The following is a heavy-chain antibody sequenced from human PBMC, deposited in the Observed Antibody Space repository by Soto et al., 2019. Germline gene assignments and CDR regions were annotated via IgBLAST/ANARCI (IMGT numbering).Heavy chain of an antibody. CDR1: GASVSTGY. Sequence: SETLSLTCTVSGASVSTGYWSWIRQPPGRGLEWLGFMYLGGSFNYNPSLSSRVTISVDKSKNQFSLNVTSVTAADTAVYYCARSYDDGNGVAVDPWGQGSLATVS. CDR2: MYLGGSF. CDR3: ARSYDDGNGVAVDP. D-gene: IGHD3-22*01. V-gene: IGHV4-4*09. J-gene: IGHJ5*02.